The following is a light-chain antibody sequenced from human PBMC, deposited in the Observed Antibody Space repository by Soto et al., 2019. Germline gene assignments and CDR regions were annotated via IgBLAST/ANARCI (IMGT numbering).Light chain of an antibody. CDR1: QSISSY. V-gene: IGKV1-39*01. CDR3: QQSYITPT. J-gene: IGKJ2*01. CDR2: AAS. Sequence: DIQMTQSPSSLSASVGDRVTITCRASQSISSYLNWYQQKPGKAPKLLIYAASSLQSGVPSRFSGSRYGTDFNITISSLQPEDFATYYCQQSYITPTFGQVTKLEIK.